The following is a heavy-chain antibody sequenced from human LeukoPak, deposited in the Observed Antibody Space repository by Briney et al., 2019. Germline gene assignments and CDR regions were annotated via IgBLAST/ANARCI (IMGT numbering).Heavy chain of an antibody. CDR3: TRVRHGDYFDY. V-gene: IGHV3-72*01. CDR1: GFTFSDHY. CDR2: VRNKPNTYTT. Sequence: SGVSLTLSCAASGFTFSDHYMDCLRQAPGKGLEWVGRVRNKPNTYTTDYAASVKGRFTISRDDSKNSLYLQMNSLKPEDTAVYYCTRVRHGDYFDYWGQGTLVTVSS. J-gene: IGHJ4*02. D-gene: IGHD4-17*01.